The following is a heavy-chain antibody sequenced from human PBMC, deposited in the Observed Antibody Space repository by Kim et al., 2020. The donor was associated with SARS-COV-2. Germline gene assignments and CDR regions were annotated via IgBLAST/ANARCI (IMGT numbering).Heavy chain of an antibody. CDR1: GFTFSDYY. J-gene: IGHJ5*02. CDR2: ISSSGSTI. Sequence: GGSLRLSCAASGFTFSDYYMSWIRQAPGKGLEWVSYISSSGSTIYYADSVKGRFTISRDNAKNSLYLQMNSLRAEDTAMYYCARGLTYYYGSGSYHWFDPWGQGTLVTVSS. V-gene: IGHV3-11*04. CDR3: ARGLTYYYGSGSYHWFDP. D-gene: IGHD3-10*01.